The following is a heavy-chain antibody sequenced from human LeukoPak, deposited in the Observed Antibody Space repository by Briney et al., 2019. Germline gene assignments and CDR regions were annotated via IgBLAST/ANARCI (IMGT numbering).Heavy chain of an antibody. D-gene: IGHD2-2*01. J-gene: IGHJ4*02. CDR1: GGSISSYY. Sequence: SETLSLTCTVSGGSISSYYWSWIRQPAGKGLEWIGRIYTSGSTNYNPSLKSRVTMSVDTSKNQFSLKLSSVTAADTAVYYCARLIVEYQLLLGYFDYWGQGTLVTVSS. V-gene: IGHV4-4*07. CDR2: IYTSGST. CDR3: ARLIVEYQLLLGYFDY.